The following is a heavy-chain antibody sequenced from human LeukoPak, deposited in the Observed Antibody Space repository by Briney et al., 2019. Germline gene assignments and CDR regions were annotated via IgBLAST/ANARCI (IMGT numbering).Heavy chain of an antibody. Sequence: GSSVKVSCKASGGTFSSYAISWVRQAPGQGLEWMGGIIPIFGTANYAQKFQGRVTITTDESTSTAYMELSSLRSEDTAVYYCARGLAAAGYYYYYYMDVWGKGTTVTVSS. CDR1: GGTFSSYA. CDR2: IIPIFGTA. D-gene: IGHD6-13*01. CDR3: ARGLAAAGYYYYYYMDV. V-gene: IGHV1-69*05. J-gene: IGHJ6*03.